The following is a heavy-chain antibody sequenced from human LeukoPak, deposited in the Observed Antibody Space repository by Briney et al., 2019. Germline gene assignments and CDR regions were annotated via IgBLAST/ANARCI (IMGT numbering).Heavy chain of an antibody. CDR1: GGSISSYY. Sequence: PSETLSLTCTVSGGSISSYYWSWIRQPPGKGLEWIGYIYYSGSTNYNPSLKSRVTISVDTSKNQFSLKLSSVTAADTAVYYCARDRHRITIFGVGLLHDAFDIWGQGTMVTVSS. CDR3: ARDRHRITIFGVGLLHDAFDI. CDR2: IYYSGST. D-gene: IGHD3-3*01. J-gene: IGHJ3*02. V-gene: IGHV4-59*01.